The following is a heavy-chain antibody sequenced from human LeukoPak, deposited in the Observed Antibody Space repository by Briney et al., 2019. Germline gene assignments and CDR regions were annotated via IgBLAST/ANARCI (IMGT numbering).Heavy chain of an antibody. CDR3: ARGDDFSGDH. CDR2: IHPDGNEK. D-gene: IGHD3-10*01. J-gene: IGHJ3*01. CDR1: GFTFSTYW. Sequence: GGSLRLSCAASGFTFSTYWMSWVRQAPGKGLEWVANIHPDGNEKYHVDFVEGRFTISRDNTENSLYLQMNSLRPEDTAVYYCARGDDFSGDHWGQGTVVTVSS. V-gene: IGHV3-7*04.